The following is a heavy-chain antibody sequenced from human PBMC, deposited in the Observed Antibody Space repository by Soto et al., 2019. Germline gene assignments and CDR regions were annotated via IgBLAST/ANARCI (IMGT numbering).Heavy chain of an antibody. V-gene: IGHV3-33*01. Sequence: GGSLRLSCAASGFTFSSYGMHWVRQAPGKGLEWVAVIWYDGSNKYYADSVKGRFTISRDNSKNTLYLQMNSLRAEDTAVYYCARGGRYSSSSGYMDVWGKGTTVTVSS. CDR2: IWYDGSNK. D-gene: IGHD6-6*01. J-gene: IGHJ6*03. CDR3: ARGGRYSSSSGYMDV. CDR1: GFTFSSYG.